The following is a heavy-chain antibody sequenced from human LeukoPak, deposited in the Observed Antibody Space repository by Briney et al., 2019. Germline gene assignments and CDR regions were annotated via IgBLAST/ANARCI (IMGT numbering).Heavy chain of an antibody. V-gene: IGHV4-39*01. CDR1: DGSISSSSYY. CDR3: ARQGGSSYMADY. J-gene: IGHJ4*02. Sequence: SETLSLTCTVSDGSISSSSYYWGWIRQPPGKGLECIGSIYYSGSTSYNPSLKSRVTISVDTSKNQFSLKLTSVTAADTAVYYCARQGGSSYMADYWGQGTLVTVSS. D-gene: IGHD3-10*01. CDR2: IYYSGST.